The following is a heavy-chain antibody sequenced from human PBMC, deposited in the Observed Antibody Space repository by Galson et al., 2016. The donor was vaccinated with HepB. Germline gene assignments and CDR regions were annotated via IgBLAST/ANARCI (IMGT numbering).Heavy chain of an antibody. CDR3: ARLSAPAGNY. V-gene: IGHV4-39*01. D-gene: IGHD6-19*01. CDR2: SYYSGST. J-gene: IGHJ4*02. CDR1: GGSVSSSSYY. Sequence: ETLSLPCTVSGGSVSSSSYYWGWIRQPPGKGLEWIGSSYYSGSTYYNPSLKSRVTISVDMSKNQFYLKVSSVTAADTAVYYCARLSAPAGNYWGQGTLVTVSS.